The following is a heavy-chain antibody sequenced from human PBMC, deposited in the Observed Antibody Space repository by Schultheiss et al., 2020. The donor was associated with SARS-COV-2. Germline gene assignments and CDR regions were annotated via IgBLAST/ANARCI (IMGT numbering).Heavy chain of an antibody. V-gene: IGHV4-39*07. J-gene: IGHJ5*02. Sequence: SQTLSLTCAVSGASISSSDYYWGWIRQPPGKGLEWIGEINHLGSTNYNPSLKSRVTISVDTSKHRLSLRLSSVTAADTAVYYCARYEAPWGQGTLVTVSS. D-gene: IGHD3-16*01. CDR1: GASISSSDYY. CDR3: ARYEAP. CDR2: INHLGST.